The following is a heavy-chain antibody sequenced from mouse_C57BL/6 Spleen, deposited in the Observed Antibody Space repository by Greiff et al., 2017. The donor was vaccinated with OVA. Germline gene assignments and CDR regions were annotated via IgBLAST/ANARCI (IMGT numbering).Heavy chain of an antibody. J-gene: IGHJ4*01. V-gene: IGHV1-50*01. CDR3: ARNYDYEGAMDY. D-gene: IGHD2-4*01. CDR1: GYTFTSYW. CDR2: IDPSDSYT. Sequence: QVQLQQPGAELVKPGASVTLSCKASGYTFTSYWMQWVKQRPGQGLEWIGEIDPSDSYTNYNQKFKGKATLTVDTSSSTAYMQLSSLTSEDSAVYYCARNYDYEGAMDYWGQGTSVTVSS.